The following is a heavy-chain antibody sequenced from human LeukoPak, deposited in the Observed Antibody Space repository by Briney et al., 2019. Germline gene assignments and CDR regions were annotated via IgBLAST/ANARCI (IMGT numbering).Heavy chain of an antibody. CDR1: GYSFVAYY. Sequence: GASVMVSCKTSGYSFVAYYKHWLRQAPGQGLEWMGRINSDSGDTKFAQKFQGRVTMTRDKSISTVYMEVSRLTSDDTAVYYCAREASADGHFFDSWGQGSLVTVSS. D-gene: IGHD5-24*01. CDR3: AREASADGHFFDS. CDR2: INSDSGDT. J-gene: IGHJ4*02. V-gene: IGHV1-2*02.